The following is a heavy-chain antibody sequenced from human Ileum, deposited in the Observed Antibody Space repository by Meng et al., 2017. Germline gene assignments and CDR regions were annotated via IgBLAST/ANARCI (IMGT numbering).Heavy chain of an antibody. J-gene: IGHJ4*02. D-gene: IGHD6-19*01. CDR3: ARDRCVSGWFKGADY. CDR1: EITVSSSY. CDR2: IYSDNSI. Sequence: GESLKTSCAASEITVSSSYMSWVRRAPGKGLEWVSSIYSDNSIYYADFVKGRFTISRDSSKNTLFLQMSALRADDTAVYFCARDRCVSGWFKGADYWGQGTVVTVSS. V-gene: IGHV3-53*01.